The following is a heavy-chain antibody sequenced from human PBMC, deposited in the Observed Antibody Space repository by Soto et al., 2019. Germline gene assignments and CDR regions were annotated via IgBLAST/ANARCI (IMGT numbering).Heavy chain of an antibody. Sequence: SETLSLTCTVSGGSISSGGYYWSWIRQHPGKGLEWIGYIYYSGSTYYNPSLKSRVTISVDTSKNQFSLKLSSVTAADTAVYYCARGLEQLPYNWFDPWGQGTLVTVSS. V-gene: IGHV4-31*03. CDR1: GGSISSGGYY. CDR2: IYYSGST. D-gene: IGHD6-6*01. J-gene: IGHJ5*02. CDR3: ARGLEQLPYNWFDP.